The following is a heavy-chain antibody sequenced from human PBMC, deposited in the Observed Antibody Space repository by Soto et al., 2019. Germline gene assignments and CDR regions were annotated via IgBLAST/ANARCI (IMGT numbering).Heavy chain of an antibody. V-gene: IGHV4-39*01. D-gene: IGHD1-26*01. Sequence: SETLSLTCTVSGGSISSSSYYWGWIRQPPGKGLEWIGSIYYSGSTYYNPSLKSRVTISVDTSKNQFSLKLSSVTAADTAVYYCARRLRDVIVGATTFDYWGQGTLVTVSS. J-gene: IGHJ4*02. CDR1: GGSISSSSYY. CDR3: ARRLRDVIVGATTFDY. CDR2: IYYSGST.